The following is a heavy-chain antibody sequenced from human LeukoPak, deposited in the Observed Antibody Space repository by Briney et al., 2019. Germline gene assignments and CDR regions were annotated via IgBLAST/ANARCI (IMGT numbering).Heavy chain of an antibody. J-gene: IGHJ3*01. CDR1: GFTFSTYA. D-gene: IGHD3-22*01. Sequence: GGSLRLSCTASGFTFSTYAMTWVRQAPGKGLDWVSGIGASGADTYYADSAKGRFTVSRDNSKNTLYLQMSSLRADDTAVYFCAKRPRDSSGYYLGAFDGWGQGTTVTVSS. CDR3: AKRPRDSSGYYLGAFDG. CDR2: IGASGADT. V-gene: IGHV3-23*01.